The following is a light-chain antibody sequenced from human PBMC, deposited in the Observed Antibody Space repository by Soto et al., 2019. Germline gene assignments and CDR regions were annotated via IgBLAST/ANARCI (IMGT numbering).Light chain of an antibody. CDR1: SSDVGGYNY. CDR3: SSYTRRNTWV. Sequence: QSALTQPASVSGSRGQSITISCTGTSSDVGGYNYDSWYQQHPDKAPKLMIYEVTNRPSGVSNRFSGSKSANTASLTISGLQAEDEADYYCSSYTRRNTWVFGGGTKLTVL. J-gene: IGLJ3*02. CDR2: EVT. V-gene: IGLV2-14*01.